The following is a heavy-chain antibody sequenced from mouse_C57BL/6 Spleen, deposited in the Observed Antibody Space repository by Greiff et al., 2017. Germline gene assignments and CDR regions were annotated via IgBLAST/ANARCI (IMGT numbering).Heavy chain of an antibody. J-gene: IGHJ3*01. CDR3: AREDVLAWFAY. Sequence: QVQLQQPGAELVRPGSSVKLSCKASGYTFTSYWMHWVKQRPIQGLEWIGNIDPSDSEAHYNEKFKDKATLTVDKSSSTAYMQLSSLTSEDSAVYYCAREDVLAWFAYWGQGTLVTVSA. CDR1: GYTFTSYW. V-gene: IGHV1-52*01. CDR2: IDPSDSEA.